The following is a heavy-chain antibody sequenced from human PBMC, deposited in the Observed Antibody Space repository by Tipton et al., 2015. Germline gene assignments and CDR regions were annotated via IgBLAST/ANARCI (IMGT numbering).Heavy chain of an antibody. V-gene: IGHV4-38-2*01. CDR2: IFHRGDT. J-gene: IGHJ4*02. Sequence: TLSLTCDVSGYSISSGYYWGWIRQPPGKGLEWIGSIFHRGDTNYNPSLKSRVTISTDTSKNQFFLNLTSVTAADTAVYFCACHDYDLLTRDYQTVDYWGQGTRVTVST. CDR3: ACHDYDLLTRDYQTVDY. D-gene: IGHD3-9*01. CDR1: GYSISSGYY.